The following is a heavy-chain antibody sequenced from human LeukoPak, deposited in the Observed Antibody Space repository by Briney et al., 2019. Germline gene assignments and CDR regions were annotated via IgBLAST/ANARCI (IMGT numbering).Heavy chain of an antibody. CDR2: ISYDGSNK. Sequence: GGPLRLSCAASGFTFSSYAMHWVRQAPGKGLEWVAVISYDGSNKYYADSVKGRFTISRDNSKNTLYLQMNSLRAEDTAVYYCARDRKGIIRYYFDYWGQGALVTVSS. D-gene: IGHD3-10*01. CDR3: ARDRKGIIRYYFDY. CDR1: GFTFSSYA. J-gene: IGHJ4*02. V-gene: IGHV3-30-3*01.